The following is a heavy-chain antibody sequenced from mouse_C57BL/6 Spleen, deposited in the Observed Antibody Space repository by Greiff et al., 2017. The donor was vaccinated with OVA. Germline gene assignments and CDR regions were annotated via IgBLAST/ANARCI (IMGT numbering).Heavy chain of an antibody. CDR1: GYSITSGYY. J-gene: IGHJ4*01. CDR2: ISYDGSN. CDR3: ARDSHYYGSSYSAMDY. Sequence: EVQRVESGPGLVKPSQSLSLTCSVTGYSITSGYYWNWIRQFPGNKLEWMGYISYDGSNNYNPSLKNRISITRDTSKNQFFLKLNSVTTEDTATYYCARDSHYYGSSYSAMDYWGQGTSVTVSS. D-gene: IGHD1-1*01. V-gene: IGHV3-6*01.